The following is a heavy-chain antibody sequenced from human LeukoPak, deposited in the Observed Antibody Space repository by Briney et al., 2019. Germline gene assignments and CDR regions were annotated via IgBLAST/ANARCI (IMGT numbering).Heavy chain of an antibody. CDR1: GFTFSYYS. V-gene: IGHV3-21*01. CDR3: ASSGYNSGDAFDI. J-gene: IGHJ3*02. D-gene: IGHD5-18*01. Sequence: GGSLRLSCAASGFTFSYYSMNWVRQAPGKGLEWVSSINNAGNYIYYADSVKGRFTISRDNARNSLSLQMNSLRAEDTAVYYCASSGYNSGDAFDIWGQGTMVTVSS. CDR2: INNAGNYI.